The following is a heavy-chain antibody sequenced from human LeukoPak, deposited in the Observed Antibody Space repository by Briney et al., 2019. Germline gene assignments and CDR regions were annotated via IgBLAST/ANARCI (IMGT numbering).Heavy chain of an antibody. V-gene: IGHV3-21*06. J-gene: IGHJ6*02. CDR1: GFTFSSYN. D-gene: IGHD5-12*01. CDR2: ISGSSTSI. CDR3: ARDRSYSGGYYYYGMDV. Sequence: GGSLRLSCAASGFTFSSYNTNWVRQAPGKGLEWVSSISGSSTSIYYTDSVKGRFTISRDNAKNSLFLQMNSLRAEDTAVYYCARDRSYSGGYYYYGMDVWGQGTSVTVSS.